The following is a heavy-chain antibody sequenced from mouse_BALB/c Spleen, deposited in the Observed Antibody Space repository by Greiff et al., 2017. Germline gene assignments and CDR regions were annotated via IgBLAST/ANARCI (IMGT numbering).Heavy chain of an antibody. D-gene: IGHD2-3*01. J-gene: IGHJ2*01. CDR3: ANSAIYDGYYYFDY. CDR2: ISYSGST. Sequence: EVQGVESGPGLVKPSQSLSLTCTVTGYSITSDYAWNWIRQFPGNKLEWMGYISYSGSTSYNPSLKSRISITRDTSKNQFFLQLNSVTTEDTATYYCANSAIYDGYYYFDYWGQGTTLTVSS. V-gene: IGHV3-2*02. CDR1: GYSITSDYA.